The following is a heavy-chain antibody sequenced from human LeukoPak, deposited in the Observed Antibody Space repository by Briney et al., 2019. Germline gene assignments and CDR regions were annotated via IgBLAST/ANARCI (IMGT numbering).Heavy chain of an antibody. J-gene: IGHJ4*02. CDR2: ISYDGRGK. D-gene: IGHD6-13*01. Sequence: GGSLRLSCAASGFTFSGYAMHWVRQAPGKGLEWVTLISYDGRGKYYADSVKGRFTISRDNSENMLYLQMNSLRPEDTAVYYCTRDGIAAAGTCDYWGQGTLVTVSS. CDR3: TRDGIAAAGTCDY. V-gene: IGHV3-30*04. CDR1: GFTFSGYA.